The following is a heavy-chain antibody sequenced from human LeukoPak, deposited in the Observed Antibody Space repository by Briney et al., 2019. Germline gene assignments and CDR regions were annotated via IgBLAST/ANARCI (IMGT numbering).Heavy chain of an antibody. J-gene: IGHJ4*02. CDR3: ARACRMSSSSSDY. D-gene: IGHD6-6*01. Sequence: PGGSLRLSCAASGFTFSSYGMHWVCQAPGKRLEWVAVIWHDGGNKYYADSVKGRFTISRDNSKNTLYLQMNSLRAEDTAVYYCARACRMSSSSSDYWGQGTLVTVSS. CDR2: IWHDGGNK. CDR1: GFTFSSYG. V-gene: IGHV3-33*01.